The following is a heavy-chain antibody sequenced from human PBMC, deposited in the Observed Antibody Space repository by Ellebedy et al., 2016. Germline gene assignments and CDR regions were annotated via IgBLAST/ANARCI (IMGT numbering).Heavy chain of an antibody. J-gene: IGHJ4*02. CDR3: YYGHYSGS. CDR1: GFTFSDFF. CDR2: ISGDGKTT. D-gene: IGHD4-17*01. Sequence: GESLKISXVASGFTFSDFFMSWVHQVPGGGLEWLSTISGDGKTTFSADSVKGRFAISRDNSRNTVFLLMNSLRAEDTAVYYCYYGHYSGSWGQGTLVTVSS. V-gene: IGHV3-23*01.